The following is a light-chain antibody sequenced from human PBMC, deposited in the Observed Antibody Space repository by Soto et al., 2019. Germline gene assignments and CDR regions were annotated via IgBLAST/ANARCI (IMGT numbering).Light chain of an antibody. Sequence: EIVLKQSPATLSLSPGERATLSCRASQSVASSLAWFQQKPGQAPRLLIYDISARATGIPARFSGSGSGTDFTLTISSLEPEDFAVYYCQQRSSWPTFGGGTKVDIK. CDR1: QSVASS. CDR3: QQRSSWPT. V-gene: IGKV3-11*01. CDR2: DIS. J-gene: IGKJ4*01.